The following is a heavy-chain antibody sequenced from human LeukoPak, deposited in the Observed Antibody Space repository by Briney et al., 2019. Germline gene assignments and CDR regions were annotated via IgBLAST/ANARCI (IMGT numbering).Heavy chain of an antibody. CDR1: GFTFSSYW. Sequence: GGSLRLSCAASGFTFSSYWMTWLRQAPGKGLQWVANIHPDGTDKNYLDSVKGRFTISRDNAKNSLYLQMNSLRAEDTAVYYCAPTMVRGAVDYWGQGTLVTVSS. V-gene: IGHV3-7*01. CDR3: APTMVRGAVDY. CDR2: IHPDGTDK. D-gene: IGHD3-10*01. J-gene: IGHJ4*02.